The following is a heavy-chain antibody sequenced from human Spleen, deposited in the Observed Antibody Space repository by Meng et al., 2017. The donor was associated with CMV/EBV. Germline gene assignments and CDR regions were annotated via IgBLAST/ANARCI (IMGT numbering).Heavy chain of an antibody. CDR3: ARGVGTHGDY. CDR2: IYCGGST. D-gene: IGHD1-26*01. J-gene: IGHJ4*02. Sequence: GESLKISCAASGFTVSSNYMSWVRQAPGKGLEWVSVIYCGGSTYYADAVKGRFTISRDKSKNTLYLQMNSLRAEDAAVYYCARGVGTHGDYWGQGTLVTVSS. CDR1: GFTVSSNY. V-gene: IGHV3-53*01.